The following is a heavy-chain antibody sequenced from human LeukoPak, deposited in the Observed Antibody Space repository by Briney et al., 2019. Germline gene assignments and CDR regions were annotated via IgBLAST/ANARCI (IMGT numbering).Heavy chain of an antibody. CDR1: GFTFDDYS. J-gene: IGHJ4*02. CDR2: IRSKAYGGTT. D-gene: IGHD3-10*01. V-gene: IGHV3-49*04. Sequence: PGGSLRLSCTASGFTFDDYSMSWVRQAPGKGLEWVGFIRSKAYGGTTEYAASVKGRFTISRHGSKSIAYLQMNSLKTEDTAVYYCTRVDYYYDSGSYWPFDYWGQGTLVTVSS. CDR3: TRVDYYYDSGSYWPFDY.